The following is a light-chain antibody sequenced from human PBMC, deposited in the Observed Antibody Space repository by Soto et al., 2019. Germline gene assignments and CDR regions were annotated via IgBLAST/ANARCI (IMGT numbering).Light chain of an antibody. Sequence: EVVLTQSPATLSFSPGERATLSCRACQSISSFLAWYQQKPGQVPRLLIYDTSNRATGIPARFSGSGSGTDFTLSISSLAPEDFAVYYCQHRSNWPPGFGQGTRLEIK. CDR3: QHRSNWPPG. CDR1: QSISSF. J-gene: IGKJ5*01. V-gene: IGKV3-11*01. CDR2: DTS.